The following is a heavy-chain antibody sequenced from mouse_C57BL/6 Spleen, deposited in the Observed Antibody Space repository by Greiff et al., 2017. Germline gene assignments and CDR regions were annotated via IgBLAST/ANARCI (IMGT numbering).Heavy chain of an antibody. CDR2: ISYDGSN. CDR3: ASIYYGSSSWYFDV. V-gene: IGHV3-6*01. Sequence: EVKLLESGPGLVKPSQSLSLTCSVTGYSITSGYYWNWIRQFPGNKLEWMGYISYDGSNNYNPSLKNRISITRDTSKNQFFLKLNSVTTEDTATYYCASIYYGSSSWYFDVWGTGTTVTVSS. J-gene: IGHJ1*03. D-gene: IGHD1-1*01. CDR1: GYSITSGYY.